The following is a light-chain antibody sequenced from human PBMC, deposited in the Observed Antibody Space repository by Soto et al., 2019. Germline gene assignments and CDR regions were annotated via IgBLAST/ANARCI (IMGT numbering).Light chain of an antibody. Sequence: QSVLTQPPSVSEAPRQRVTISCSGSSSNIGNNAVNWYQQLPGKAPKLLIYYDDLLPSGVSDRFSGSKSGTSASLAISRLQSEDEANYYCAAWDDSLNGRMFGGGTQLTVL. CDR2: YDD. J-gene: IGLJ3*02. CDR1: SSNIGNNA. CDR3: AAWDDSLNGRM. V-gene: IGLV1-36*01.